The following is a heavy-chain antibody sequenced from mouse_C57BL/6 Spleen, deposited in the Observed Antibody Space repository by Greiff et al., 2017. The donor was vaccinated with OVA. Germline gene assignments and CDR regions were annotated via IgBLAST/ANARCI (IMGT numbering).Heavy chain of an antibody. J-gene: IGHJ2*01. CDR1: GYTFTDYA. Sequence: VQLQQSGPELVRPGVSVKISCKGSGYTFTDYAMHWVKQSHAKSLEWIGVISTYYGDAGYNQKFKDKATMTVDKASSTAYRELARLTSEDSDVDYCARERPDGDYHVTDFGYWGQGTTLTVAS. V-gene: IGHV1-67*01. CDR2: ISTYYGDA. CDR3: ARERPDGDYHVTDFGY. D-gene: IGHD2-13*01.